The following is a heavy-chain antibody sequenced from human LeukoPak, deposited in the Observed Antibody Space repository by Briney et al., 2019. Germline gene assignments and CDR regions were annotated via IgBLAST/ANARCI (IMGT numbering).Heavy chain of an antibody. V-gene: IGHV1-2*06. CDR1: GYTFTGYY. CDR2: INPKSGGT. D-gene: IGHD2-2*02. CDR3: ARDGGYCGSTTCYSRAEYYYYGLDA. Sequence: ASVKVSCKASGYTFTGYYMHWVRQAPGQGLEWMGRINPKSGGTNYGQKFQGRVTMTRDTSISTAYMELSRLTSDDTAVYYCARDGGYCGSTTCYSRAEYYYYGLDAWGQGTTVTVSS. J-gene: IGHJ6*02.